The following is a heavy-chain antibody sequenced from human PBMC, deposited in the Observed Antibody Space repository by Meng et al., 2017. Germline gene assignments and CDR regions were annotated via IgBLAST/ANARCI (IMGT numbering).Heavy chain of an antibody. CDR1: GYKFTNYW. CDR2: IYPGDSDT. D-gene: IGHD1-14*01. J-gene: IGHJ4*01. V-gene: IGHV5-51*01. CDR3: EIEAGGRTFDY. Sequence: GGSLRLSCKGSGYKFTNYWIGWVRQMLGKGLEWMRIIYPGDSDTRYSPSFQGQVTISADKSISTAYLQWSSLKASDTAMYYCEIEAGGRTFDYWGRGTLVTVSS.